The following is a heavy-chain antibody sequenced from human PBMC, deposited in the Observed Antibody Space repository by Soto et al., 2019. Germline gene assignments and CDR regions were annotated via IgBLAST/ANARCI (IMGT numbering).Heavy chain of an antibody. V-gene: IGHV3-30*18. CDR1: GFTFSSYG. D-gene: IGHD3-3*02. CDR2: ISYDGSNK. J-gene: IGHJ1*01. CDR3: ANDVSAEYFQH. Sequence: QVQLVESGGGVVQPGRSLRLSCAASGFTFSSYGMHWVRQAPGKGLEWVAVISYDGSNKYYADSVKGRFTISRDNSKNTLYLQMNSLRAEDTAVYYCANDVSAEYFQHWGQGTLVTVSS.